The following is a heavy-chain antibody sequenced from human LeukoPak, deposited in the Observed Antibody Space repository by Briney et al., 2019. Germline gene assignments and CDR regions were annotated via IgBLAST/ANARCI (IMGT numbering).Heavy chain of an antibody. J-gene: IGHJ4*02. CDR3: SRDYSQADYLDN. CDR2: ISAYNGNT. Sequence: GASVKVSCKASGYTVSSYGISWVRQAPRLGLEWMGWISAYNGNTIYAQTLQGRVTMSTDTSTSTAYMELRSLRSDDTAVYYCSRDYSQADYLDNWGQGTLVTVSS. V-gene: IGHV1-18*01. D-gene: IGHD2-21*01. CDR1: GYTVSSYG.